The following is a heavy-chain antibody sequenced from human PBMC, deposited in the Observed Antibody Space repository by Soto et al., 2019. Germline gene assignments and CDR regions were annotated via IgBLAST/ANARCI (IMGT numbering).Heavy chain of an antibody. CDR3: ARDVSDYVLDV. V-gene: IGHV3-30*09. CDR1: GFIFSNYA. D-gene: IGHD4-17*01. J-gene: IGHJ6*02. CDR2: ISYDGRHI. Sequence: QLHLVESGGGVVQPGNSLRLSCTASGFIFSNYAMHWVRQAPGKGLEWVALISYDGRHIYYADPVKGRFARSRDNSKNTRDLVMNSLRREDTAMYYGARDVSDYVLDVWGQGTTVNVSS.